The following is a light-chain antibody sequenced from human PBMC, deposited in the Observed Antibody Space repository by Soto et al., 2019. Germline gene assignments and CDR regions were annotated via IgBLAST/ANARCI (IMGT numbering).Light chain of an antibody. J-gene: IGLJ2*01. CDR3: CSYAGSNTVV. Sequence: HSALAQPPSASGSPGQSVTISCAGTSSDVGGYNYVSWYQLHPGKAPKLIIYEVTKRPSGVPDRFSGSKSGNTASLTVSGLQTEDEADYHCCSYAGSNTVVFGGGTKLTVL. CDR1: SSDVGGYNY. V-gene: IGLV2-8*01. CDR2: EVT.